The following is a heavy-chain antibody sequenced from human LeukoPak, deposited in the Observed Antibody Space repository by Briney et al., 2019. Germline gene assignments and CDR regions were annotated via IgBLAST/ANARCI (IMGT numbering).Heavy chain of an antibody. CDR3: ARDRPTGRSRGVVVQ. D-gene: IGHD2-15*01. J-gene: IGHJ4*02. V-gene: IGHV3-21*01. Sequence: GGSLRLSCETSGFTFTNYAMSWVRQAPGKGLEGVSSISSGGTYIYYAESLRGRSTISGDNTKNFLYLQLSTLRVEDTAVYYCARDRPTGRSRGVVVQWGQGTLVTVSS. CDR2: ISSGGTYI. CDR1: GFTFTNYA.